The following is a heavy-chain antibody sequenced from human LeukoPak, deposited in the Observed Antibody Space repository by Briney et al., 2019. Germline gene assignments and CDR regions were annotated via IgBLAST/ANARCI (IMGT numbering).Heavy chain of an antibody. V-gene: IGHV3-21*01. CDR1: GFTFSSYA. CDR2: ISSSSSYI. J-gene: IGHJ4*02. Sequence: GGSLRLSCAASGFTFSSYAMHWVRQAPGKGLEWVSSISSSSSYIYYADSVKGRFTISRDNAKNSLYLQMNSLRAEDTAVYYCARANYYGSGSYDWGQGTLVTVSS. D-gene: IGHD3-10*01. CDR3: ARANYYGSGSYD.